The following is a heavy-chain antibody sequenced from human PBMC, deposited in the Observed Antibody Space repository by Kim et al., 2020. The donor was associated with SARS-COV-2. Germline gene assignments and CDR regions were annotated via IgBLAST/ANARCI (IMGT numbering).Heavy chain of an antibody. CDR1: GGSISSSSYY. V-gene: IGHV4-39*01. D-gene: IGHD3-3*01. Sequence: SETLSLTCTVSGGSISSSSYYWGWIRQPPGKGLEWIGSIYYSGSTYYNPSLKSRVTISVDTSKNQFSLKLSSVTAADTAVYYCARQFIGYDFWSGYYDYWYFDLWGRGTLVTVSS. CDR2: IYYSGST. J-gene: IGHJ2*01. CDR3: ARQFIGYDFWSGYYDYWYFDL.